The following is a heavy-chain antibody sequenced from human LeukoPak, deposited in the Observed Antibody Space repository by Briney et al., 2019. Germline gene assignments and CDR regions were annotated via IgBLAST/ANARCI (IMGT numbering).Heavy chain of an antibody. J-gene: IGHJ3*02. V-gene: IGHV4-39*07. CDR2: IHYSGST. CDR1: GDSISSSSYY. CDR3: ARVSVWSDAFDI. D-gene: IGHD3-3*01. Sequence: SETLSLTCTVSGDSISSSSYYWGWIRQPPGKGLEWIGTIHYSGSTYYNPSLKSRVTMSVDTSKNQFSLKLSSVTAADTAVYYCARVSVWSDAFDIWGQGTMVTVSS.